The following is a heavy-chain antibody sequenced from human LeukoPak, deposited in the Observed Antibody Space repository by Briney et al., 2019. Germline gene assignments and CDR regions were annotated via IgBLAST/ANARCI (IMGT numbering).Heavy chain of an antibody. CDR3: ARDRAVKARIGGMDV. Sequence: GGSLRLSCAASGLIFSGYSMNWVRQAPGKGLEWVSYISESSSHKYDADSVKGRFTISRDNAKNSLYLQMNSLRVEDTGIYYCARDRAVKARIGGMDVWGLGTTVIVSS. V-gene: IGHV3-21*06. D-gene: IGHD5-24*01. CDR2: ISESSSHK. CDR1: GLIFSGYS. J-gene: IGHJ6*02.